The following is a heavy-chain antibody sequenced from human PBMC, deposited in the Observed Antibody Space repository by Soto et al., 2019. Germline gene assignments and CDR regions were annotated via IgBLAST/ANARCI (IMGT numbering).Heavy chain of an antibody. V-gene: IGHV1-18*04. Sequence: ASVKVSCKASGYTFTSYGISWVRQAPVQVLEWMVCISAYNGNTNYAQKLQGRVTMTTDTSTSTAYMELMSLRSDDTAVYYCARDLDGVSFAEYWGQGTLVTVSS. CDR1: GYTFTSYG. J-gene: IGHJ4*02. CDR2: ISAYNGNT. CDR3: ARDLDGVSFAEY. D-gene: IGHD2-8*01.